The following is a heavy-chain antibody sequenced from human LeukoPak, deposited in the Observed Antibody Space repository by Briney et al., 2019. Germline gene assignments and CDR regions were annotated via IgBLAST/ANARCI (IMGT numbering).Heavy chain of an antibody. Sequence: GSLRLSCAASGFTFSSYTMNWVRQAPGKGLEWIGYIYQSGDTYSNPSLKSRATVSMDRSRNQFSLNLSSVTAADTAVYYCARLIAADPQLDCWGQGILVTVSS. CDR1: GFTFSSYTM. V-gene: IGHV4-4*02. J-gene: IGHJ4*02. D-gene: IGHD6-13*01. CDR3: ARLIAADPQLDC. CDR2: IYQSGDT.